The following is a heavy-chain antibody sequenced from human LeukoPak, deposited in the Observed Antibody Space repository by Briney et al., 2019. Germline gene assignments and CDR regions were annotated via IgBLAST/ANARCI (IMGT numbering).Heavy chain of an antibody. CDR1: GYTFIIYG. V-gene: IGHV1-18*01. D-gene: IGHD6-13*01. CDR3: ARGGSSWPFDY. CDR2: ISTYNDNT. J-gene: IGHJ4*02. Sequence: ASVKVSCKASGYTFIIYGISWVRQDPGQGLGWMGWISTYNDNTHYAQKLQGRVTMTTDTSTSTAYMELRSLRSDDTAVYYCARGGSSWPFDYWGQGTLVTVSS.